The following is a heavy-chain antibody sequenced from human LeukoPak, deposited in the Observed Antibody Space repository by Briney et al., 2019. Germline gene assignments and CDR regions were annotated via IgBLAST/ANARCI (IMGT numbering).Heavy chain of an antibody. CDR2: IRQDGDTK. D-gene: IGHD6-13*01. Sequence: GGSLRLSCTASGFPFNAYWMTWVRQAPGKGLEWVANIRQDGDTKYYVDSVKGRFTISRDNAMNSLYLQMNSLRAEDTAIYYCARSLPYGTTWYGRSDFWGQGTLVTVSS. J-gene: IGHJ4*02. V-gene: IGHV3-7*03. CDR3: ARSLPYGTTWYGRSDF. CDR1: GFPFNAYW.